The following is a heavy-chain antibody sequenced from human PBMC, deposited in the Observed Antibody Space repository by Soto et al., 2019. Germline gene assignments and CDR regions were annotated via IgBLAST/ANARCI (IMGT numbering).Heavy chain of an antibody. CDR3: ARDAIYDGSGYYVSYFDY. D-gene: IGHD3-22*01. CDR1: AFTFRSYA. J-gene: IGHJ4*02. CDR2: ISYDGTYK. V-gene: IGHV3-30-3*01. Sequence: QVQLVESGGGVVQPGRSLRLSCAASAFTFRSYAMHWVRQAPGKGLAWVAVISYDGTYKYYADSVKGRFTISRDNSKNTLYLQMSSLRPEDTAVYYCARDAIYDGSGYYVSYFDYWDQASLVTVSS.